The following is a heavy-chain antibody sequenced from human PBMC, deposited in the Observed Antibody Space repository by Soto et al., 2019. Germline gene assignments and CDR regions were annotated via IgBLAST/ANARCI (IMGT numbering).Heavy chain of an antibody. Sequence: GGSLRLSCAASGFTFSNYGMHWVRQAPGKGLEWVAVVWDDGSKKYYGDSVKGRFTIARDNSKNTLYLQMDSPRDEDTAVYYCARPPVPKIYWYFDLWGRGTLVTVSS. D-gene: IGHD6-6*01. V-gene: IGHV3-33*01. J-gene: IGHJ2*01. CDR3: ARPPVPKIYWYFDL. CDR1: GFTFSNYG. CDR2: VWDDGSKK.